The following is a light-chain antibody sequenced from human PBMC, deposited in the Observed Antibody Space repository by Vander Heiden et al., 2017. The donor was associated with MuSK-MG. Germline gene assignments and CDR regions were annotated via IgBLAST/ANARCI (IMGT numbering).Light chain of an antibody. J-gene: IGLJ1*01. CDR1: SSDVGGYGY. CDR3: SSYASSSAL. CDR2: DVI. V-gene: IGLV2-14*03. Sequence: QSALPQPASVSGSPGQSITISCTGTSSDVGGYGYVSWYQHHPGKAPKLILFDVINRPSGVSNRFSGSKSGNTASLTISGLQAEDEAEYYCSSYASSSALFGTGTKVTVL.